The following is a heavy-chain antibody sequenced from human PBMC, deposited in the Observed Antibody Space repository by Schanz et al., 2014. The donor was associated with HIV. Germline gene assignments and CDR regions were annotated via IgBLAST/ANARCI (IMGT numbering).Heavy chain of an antibody. J-gene: IGHJ5*02. CDR3: ARDLRVVPAASDTWFDP. CDR2: INAYNGNT. V-gene: IGHV1-18*01. Sequence: QAPLVQSGAELKKSGASVRVSCKASGYTFTNYDVNWVRQAAGQGLEWMGWINAYNGNTHYAQKFQGRVTMTTETSTSTAYMELRNLRSDDTAVYYCARDLRVVPAASDTWFDPWGQGTLVTVSS. D-gene: IGHD2-2*01. CDR1: GYTFTNYD.